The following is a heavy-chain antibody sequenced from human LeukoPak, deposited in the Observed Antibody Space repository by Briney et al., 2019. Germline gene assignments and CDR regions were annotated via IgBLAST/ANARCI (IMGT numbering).Heavy chain of an antibody. CDR2: ISAYNGNT. V-gene: IGHV1-18*01. Sequence: ASVKVSCKASGYTYTSYGISWVRQAPGQGLEWMGWISAYNGNTNYAQKLQGRVTMTTDTSTSTAYMELRSLRSDDTAVYYCARGGYCSSTSCYSCDYWGQGTLVTVSS. J-gene: IGHJ4*02. CDR3: ARGGYCSSTSCYSCDY. D-gene: IGHD2-2*01. CDR1: GYTYTSYG.